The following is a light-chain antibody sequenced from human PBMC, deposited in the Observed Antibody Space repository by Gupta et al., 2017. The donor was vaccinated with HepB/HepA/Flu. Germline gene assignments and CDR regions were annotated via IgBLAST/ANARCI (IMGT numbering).Light chain of an antibody. V-gene: IGKV1-5*03. CDR3: QQYNSYPWT. J-gene: IGKJ1*01. CDR1: QSISVW. CDR2: KAS. Sequence: DIQMTQSPSTLSASVGDRVTITCRASQSISVWLAWYQQKPGKAPKLLIYKASSLQSGVPSMFSGSESGTEFTLTISSLQPEDFASYYCQQYNSYPWTFGQGTKVEIK.